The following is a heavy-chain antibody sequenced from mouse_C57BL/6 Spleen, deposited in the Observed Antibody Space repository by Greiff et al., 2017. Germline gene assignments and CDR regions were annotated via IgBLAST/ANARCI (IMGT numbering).Heavy chain of an antibody. J-gene: IGHJ1*03. CDR3: ARNWDGYFDV. CDR2: INYDGSST. CDR1: GFTFSDYY. V-gene: IGHV5-16*01. Sequence: EVKVVESEGGLVQPGSSMKLSCTASGFTFSDYYMAWVRQVPEKGLEWVANINYDGSSTYYLDSLKSRFIISRDNAKNILYLQMSSLKSEDTATYYCARNWDGYFDVWGTGTTVTVSS. D-gene: IGHD4-1*01.